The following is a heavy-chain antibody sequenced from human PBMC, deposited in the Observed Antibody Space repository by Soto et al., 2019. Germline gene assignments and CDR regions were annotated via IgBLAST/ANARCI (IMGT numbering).Heavy chain of an antibody. CDR2: IWYDGSNK. CDR3: ARDVVPYCGGDCPLPY. Sequence: QVQLVEYGGGVVQPGRSLRLSCAASGFTFSSYGMHWVRQAPGKGLEWVAVIWYDGSNKYYADSVKGRFTISRDNSKNTLYLQMNSLRAEDTAVYYCARDVVPYCGGDCPLPYWGQGTLVTVSS. J-gene: IGHJ4*02. V-gene: IGHV3-33*01. CDR1: GFTFSSYG. D-gene: IGHD2-21*02.